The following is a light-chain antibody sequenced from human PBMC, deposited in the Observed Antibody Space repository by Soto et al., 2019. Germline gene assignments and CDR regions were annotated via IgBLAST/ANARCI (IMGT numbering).Light chain of an antibody. CDR1: SSDFGSYNL. V-gene: IGLV2-23*01. Sequence: QSALTQPASVSGSPGQSITISCTGTSSDFGSYNLVSWYQQHPGKAPKLMIYEGSKRPSGVSNRFSGSKSGNTASLTISGLQAEDEADYSCCSYAGSRVFGGGTKLTVL. J-gene: IGLJ3*02. CDR3: CSYAGSRV. CDR2: EGS.